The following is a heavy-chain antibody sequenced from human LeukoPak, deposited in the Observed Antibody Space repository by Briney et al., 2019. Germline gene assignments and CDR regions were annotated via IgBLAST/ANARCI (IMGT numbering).Heavy chain of an antibody. CDR3: ARAGLYNWNYEGTAYFDY. CDR2: INWNGGST. CDR1: GFTFDDYG. V-gene: IGHV3-20*04. D-gene: IGHD1-7*01. J-gene: IGHJ4*02. Sequence: PGGSLRLSCAASGFTFDDYGMSWVRQAPGKGLEWVSGINWNGGSTGYADSVKGLFTISRDNAKNSLYLQMNSLRAEDTALYYCARAGLYNWNYEGTAYFDYWGQGTLVTVSP.